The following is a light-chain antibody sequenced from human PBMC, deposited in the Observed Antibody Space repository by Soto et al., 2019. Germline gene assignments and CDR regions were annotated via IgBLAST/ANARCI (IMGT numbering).Light chain of an antibody. CDR1: QSVNTN. Sequence: EIVMTQSPATLSVSPGERAALSCRASQSVNTNLAWYQQKPGQAPRLLIYGASTRATGIAARFSGSGSGTEFTLIINSLQSEDFAVYYCQHYKNWPPPWTFGQGTRWIS. CDR3: QHYKNWPPPWT. CDR2: GAS. V-gene: IGKV3-15*01. J-gene: IGKJ1*01.